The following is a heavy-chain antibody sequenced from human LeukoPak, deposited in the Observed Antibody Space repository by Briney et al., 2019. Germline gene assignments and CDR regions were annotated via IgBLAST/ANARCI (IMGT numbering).Heavy chain of an antibody. D-gene: IGHD3-10*01. CDR2: MNPNSGNT. CDR3: ARGRTLMVRGFTWFDP. Sequence: ASVKVSCKASGYTFTSYDINWVRQATGQGLEWMGWMNPNSGNTGYAQKFQGRVTMTRNTSISTAYMELSSLRSEDTAVYYCARGRTLMVRGFTWFDPWGQGTLVTVSS. V-gene: IGHV1-8*02. J-gene: IGHJ5*02. CDR1: GYTFTSYD.